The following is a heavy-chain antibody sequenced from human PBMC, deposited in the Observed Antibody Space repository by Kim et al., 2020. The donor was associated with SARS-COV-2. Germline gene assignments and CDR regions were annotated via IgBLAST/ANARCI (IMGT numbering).Heavy chain of an antibody. J-gene: IGHJ2*01. V-gene: IGHV3-53*04. CDR2: IYSGGST. CDR1: GFTVSSNY. CDR3: ARNDGEYYDILTGYYTPSYWYFDL. D-gene: IGHD3-9*01. Sequence: GGSLRLSCAASGFTVSSNYMSWVRQAPGKGLEWVSVIYSGGSTYYADSVKGRFTISRHNSKNTLYLQMNSLRAEDTAVYYCARNDGEYYDILTGYYTPSYWYFDLWGRGTLVTVSS.